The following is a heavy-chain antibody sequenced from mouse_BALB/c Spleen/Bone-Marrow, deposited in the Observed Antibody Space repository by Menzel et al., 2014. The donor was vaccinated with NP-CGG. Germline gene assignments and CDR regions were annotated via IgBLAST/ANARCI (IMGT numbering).Heavy chain of an antibody. CDR1: GYSITSDYA. D-gene: IGHD1-1*01. CDR3: ARDCYGSSYFDY. CDR2: MSSSGST. V-gene: IGHV3-2*02. Sequence: EVQRVESGPGLVKPSQSLSLTCTVTGYSITSDYAWNWIRQFPGNKLEWMGYMSSSGSTSYRPSLKSRISITRDTSKNQFFLQLNSVTAEDTGTYYCARDCYGSSYFDYWGQGTTLTVSS. J-gene: IGHJ2*01.